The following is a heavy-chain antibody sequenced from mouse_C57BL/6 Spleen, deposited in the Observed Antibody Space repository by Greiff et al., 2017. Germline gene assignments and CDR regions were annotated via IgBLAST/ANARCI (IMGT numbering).Heavy chain of an antibody. CDR2: IYPGSGST. D-gene: IGHD1-1*01. V-gene: IGHV1-55*01. J-gene: IGHJ4*01. CDR3: ARGTTVGYYAMDY. Sequence: VQLQQPGAELVKPGASVKMSCKASGYTFTSYWITWVKQRPGQGLEWIGDIYPGSGSTNYNGKFKGKATLTADKSSSTAYMQLSSLTSEDSAVYFCARGTTVGYYAMDYWGQGTSVTVSS. CDR1: GYTFTSYW.